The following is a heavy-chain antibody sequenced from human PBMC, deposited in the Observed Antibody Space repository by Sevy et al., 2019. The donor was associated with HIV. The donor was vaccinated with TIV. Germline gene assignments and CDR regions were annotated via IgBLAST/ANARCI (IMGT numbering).Heavy chain of an antibody. J-gene: IGHJ4*02. Sequence: SETLSLTCTVSGGSISSGSYYWSWIRQPAGKGLEWIGRFYTSGSTDYNPSLKSRVIMSVDPSKNQFSLKLRSVIAADTAVYYCARRPNGSGYYSVDRCFVYWGQGTLVTVS. CDR1: GGSISSGSYY. CDR2: FYTSGST. CDR3: ARRPNGSGYYSVDRCFVY. D-gene: IGHD3-22*01. V-gene: IGHV4-61*02.